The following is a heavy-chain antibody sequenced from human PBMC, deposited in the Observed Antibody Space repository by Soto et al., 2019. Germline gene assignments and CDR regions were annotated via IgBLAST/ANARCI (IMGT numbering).Heavy chain of an antibody. CDR1: GFSLTTDRVG. D-gene: IGHD1-26*01. V-gene: IGHV2-5*02. CDR3: AHAYGGRSLY. J-gene: IGHJ4*02. CDR2: IYWDDTK. Sequence: QITLKESGPTLVKPTQTLTLTCTFSGFSLTTDRVGVGWIRQPPGEALEWLAVIYWDDTKTYRPSLESRLTITTNTSKNQVALTMTTMDSVDTATYYCAHAYGGRSLYWGQGTLVTVSS.